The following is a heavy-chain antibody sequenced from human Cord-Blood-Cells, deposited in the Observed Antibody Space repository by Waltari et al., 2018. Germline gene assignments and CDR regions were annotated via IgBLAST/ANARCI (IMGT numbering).Heavy chain of an antibody. CDR2: INHSGST. D-gene: IGHD4-17*01. J-gene: IGHJ4*02. V-gene: IGHV4-34*01. CDR1: GGSFSGYY. CDR3: AGVPASTVVTDY. Sequence: QVQLQQWGAGLLKPSETLSLTCAVYGGSFSGYYWSWIRQPPGKGLEWIGEINHSGSTNYNPSLKSRVTISVDTSKNQFSLKLSSVTAADTAVYYCAGVPASTVVTDYWGQGTLVTVSS.